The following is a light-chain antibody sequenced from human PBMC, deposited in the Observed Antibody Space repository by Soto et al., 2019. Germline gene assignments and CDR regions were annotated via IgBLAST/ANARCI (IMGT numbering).Light chain of an antibody. CDR2: GAS. CDR3: QQYGSSPGA. Sequence: IVLTQSPGTPSLSPGERATLSCTASQSVSSSYLAWYQQKPGQAPRLLIYGASSRATGIPDRFSGSVSGTDFTLTISRLEPEDFAVYYCQQYGSSPGAFGQGTKVDIK. V-gene: IGKV3-20*01. J-gene: IGKJ1*01. CDR1: QSVSSSY.